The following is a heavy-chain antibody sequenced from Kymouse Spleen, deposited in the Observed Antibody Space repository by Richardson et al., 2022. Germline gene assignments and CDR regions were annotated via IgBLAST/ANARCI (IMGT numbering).Heavy chain of an antibody. CDR1: GFTFSSYD. CDR2: IGTAGDT. D-gene: IGHD5-12*01. J-gene: IGHJ6*02. CDR3: ARAIVAHYYGMDV. Sequence: EVQLVESGGGLVQPGGSLRLSCAASGFTFSSYDMHWVRQATGKGLEWVSAIGTAGDTYYPGSVKGRFTISRENAKNSLYLQMNSLRAGDTAVYYCARAIVAHYYGMDVWGQGTTVTVSS. V-gene: IGHV3-13*01.